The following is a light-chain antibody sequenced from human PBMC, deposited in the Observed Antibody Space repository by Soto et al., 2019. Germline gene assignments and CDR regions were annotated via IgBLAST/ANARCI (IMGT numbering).Light chain of an antibody. Sequence: QSVLTQPRSVSGSPGQSVTISCTGTSSDVGGYNYVSWYQQHPGKAPKLMIYDVSKRPSGVPDRFSGSKSGNTASLTISGVQAEDEADYYCCSYAGSYTFVVFGGGPKLTVL. CDR1: SSDVGGYNY. J-gene: IGLJ2*01. CDR2: DVS. CDR3: CSYAGSYTFVV. V-gene: IGLV2-11*01.